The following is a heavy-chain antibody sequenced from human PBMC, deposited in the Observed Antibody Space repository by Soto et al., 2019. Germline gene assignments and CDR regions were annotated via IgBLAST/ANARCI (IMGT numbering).Heavy chain of an antibody. CDR2: IYPGDSDT. CDR1: GYSFTSYW. Sequence: PGESLKISCKGSGYSFTSYWIGWVRQMPGKGLEWMGIIYPGDSDTRYSPSFQGQVTISADKSISTAYLQWSSLKASDTAMYYCARQPTRGIAVAGVDYWGQGTLVTVSS. CDR3: ARQPTRGIAVAGVDY. V-gene: IGHV5-51*01. D-gene: IGHD6-19*01. J-gene: IGHJ4*02.